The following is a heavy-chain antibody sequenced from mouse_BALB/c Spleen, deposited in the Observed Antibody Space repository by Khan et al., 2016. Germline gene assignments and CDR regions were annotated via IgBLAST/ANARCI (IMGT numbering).Heavy chain of an antibody. CDR3: ARTATVVATGDYYAMDY. J-gene: IGHJ4*01. Sequence: EVQLQESGPGLVKPSQSLSLTCTVTGYSITSDYAWNWIRQFPGNKLEWMGYISYSGSTSYNPSLKSRISITRDTSKNQFFLQLNSVTTEDTATYYCARTATVVATGDYYAMDYWGQGTSVTVSS. CDR2: ISYSGST. V-gene: IGHV3-2*02. D-gene: IGHD1-1*01. CDR1: GYSITSDYA.